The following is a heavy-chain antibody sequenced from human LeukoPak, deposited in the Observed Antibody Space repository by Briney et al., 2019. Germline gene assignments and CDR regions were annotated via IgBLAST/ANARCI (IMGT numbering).Heavy chain of an antibody. CDR3: ARTQWGAASSYYFDY. D-gene: IGHD6-13*01. Sequence: ETLSLTCSVSGFSISSGYYWGWIRQPPGKPLEWLAHIFSNDEKPYSTSLKNRLTISKDTSKSQVVLTMTNMDPVDTATYYCARTQWGAASSYYFDYWGQGTLVTVSS. J-gene: IGHJ4*02. CDR2: IFSNDEK. CDR1: GFSISSGYY. V-gene: IGHV2-26*01.